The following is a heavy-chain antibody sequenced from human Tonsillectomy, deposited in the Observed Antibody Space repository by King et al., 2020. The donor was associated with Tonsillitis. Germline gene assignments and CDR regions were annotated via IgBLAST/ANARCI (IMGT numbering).Heavy chain of an antibody. V-gene: IGHV3-7*01. D-gene: IGHD6-25*01. CDR3: ASGSGWVFDY. Sequence: VQLVESGGGLVQPGGSLRLSCASSVFTFSSFWMSWVRQAPGKGLEWVASIKQDGSEKLYVDSVKGRFTISIDNAKNALYRQMNSLRAEDTAVYYCASGSGWVFDYWGQGTLVTVSS. CDR1: VFTFSSFW. J-gene: IGHJ4*02. CDR2: IKQDGSEK.